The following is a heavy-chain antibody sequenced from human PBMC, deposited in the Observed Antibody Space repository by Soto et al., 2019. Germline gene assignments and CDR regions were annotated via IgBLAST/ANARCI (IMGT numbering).Heavy chain of an antibody. Sequence: PGGSLRLSCASSGFTFSSYGMHWVRQAPGKGLEWVAVISYDGSNKYYADSVKGRFTISRDNSKNTLYLQMNSLRAEDTAVYYRGRDLWLRGLEGRRPRFLVVVAVYGMDVGGQGTTVTVSS. D-gene: IGHD2-15*01. CDR1: GFTFSSYG. J-gene: IGHJ6*02. CDR3: GRDLWLRGLEGRRPRFLVVVAVYGMDV. CDR2: ISYDGSNK. V-gene: IGHV3-30*03.